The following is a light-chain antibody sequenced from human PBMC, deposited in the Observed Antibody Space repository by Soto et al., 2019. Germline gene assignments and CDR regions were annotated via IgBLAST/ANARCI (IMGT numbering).Light chain of an antibody. J-gene: IGKJ1*01. CDR2: GAS. V-gene: IGKV3-20*01. Sequence: EIVLTQSPGTLSLSPGERATLSCRASQSVSSSYLAWYQQKPGQAPRLLIYGASSRATGIPDRFSGSGSGTHFTLTISRLEPEDFAVYYCLQYGSSPWTFGKGTKVEIK. CDR3: LQYGSSPWT. CDR1: QSVSSSY.